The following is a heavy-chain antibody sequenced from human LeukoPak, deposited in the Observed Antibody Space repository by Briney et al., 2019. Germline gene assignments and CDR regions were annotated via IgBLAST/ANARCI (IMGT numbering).Heavy chain of an antibody. D-gene: IGHD2-2*01. CDR3: ARPALNCSSTGCYGDYYYYGMDV. CDR2: IDPSDSYT. V-gene: IGHV5-10-1*01. Sequence: GESLKISCKAPGYSFPNYWIGWVRQMPGKGLEWMGRIDPSDSYTNYSPSFQGHVTISADRAISTAYLPWSSLKASDTAMYYCARPALNCSSTGCYGDYYYYGMDVWGQGTTVTVSS. J-gene: IGHJ6*02. CDR1: GYSFPNYW.